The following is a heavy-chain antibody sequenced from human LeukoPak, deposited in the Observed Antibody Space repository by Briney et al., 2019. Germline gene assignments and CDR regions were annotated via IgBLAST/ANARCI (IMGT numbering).Heavy chain of an antibody. CDR1: GFTFSDYY. Sequence: PGGSLRLSCAASGFTFSDYYMSWIRQAPGKGLEWISYISSSGTTIYYADSVKGRFTFSRDNAKNSLYLQMNSLRAEDTAVYYCARDYYASGRIRYFDLWGRGTRVTVSS. CDR2: ISSSGTTI. D-gene: IGHD3-10*01. V-gene: IGHV3-11*01. CDR3: ARDYYASGRIRYFDL. J-gene: IGHJ2*01.